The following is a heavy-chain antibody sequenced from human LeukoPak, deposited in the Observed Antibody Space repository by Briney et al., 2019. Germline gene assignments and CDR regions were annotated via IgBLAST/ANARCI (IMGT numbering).Heavy chain of an antibody. CDR3: ARGRGLRFLEWVPFDP. Sequence: ASVKVSCKASGYTFTGYYMHWVRQAPGQRLEWMGWINPNSGGTNYAQKFQGRVTMTRDTSISTAYMELSRLRSDDTAVYYCARGRGLRFLEWVPFDPWGQGTLVTVSS. J-gene: IGHJ5*02. D-gene: IGHD3-3*01. V-gene: IGHV1-2*02. CDR1: GYTFTGYY. CDR2: INPNSGGT.